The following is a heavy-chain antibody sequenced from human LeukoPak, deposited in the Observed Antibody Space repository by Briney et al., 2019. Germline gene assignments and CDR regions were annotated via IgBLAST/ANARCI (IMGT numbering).Heavy chain of an antibody. CDR1: GYTFTSYA. CDR3: ARGLKTGYSSGWYWFDP. CDR2: ISAYNGNT. D-gene: IGHD6-19*01. J-gene: IGHJ5*02. V-gene: IGHV1-18*01. Sequence: ASVKVSCKASGYTFTSYAMNWVRQAPGQGLEWMGWISAYNGNTNYAQKLQGRVTMTTDTSTSTAYMELRSLRSDDTAVYYCARGLKTGYSSGWYWFDPWGQGTLVTVSS.